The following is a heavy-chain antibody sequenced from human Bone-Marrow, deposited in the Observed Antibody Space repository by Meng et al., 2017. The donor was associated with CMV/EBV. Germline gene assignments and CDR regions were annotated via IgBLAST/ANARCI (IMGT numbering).Heavy chain of an antibody. J-gene: IGHJ4*02. Sequence: GESLKISCAASGFTFSRYAMHWVRQAPGKGLEWVAVISYDGSNKYYADSVKGRFTISRDNSKNTLYLQMNSLRAEDTAVYYCARNVDSTIEGYFDYWGQGTLVTVSS. CDR1: GFTFSRYA. CDR3: ARNVDSTIEGYFDY. D-gene: IGHD5-12*01. CDR2: ISYDGSNK. V-gene: IGHV3-30-3*01.